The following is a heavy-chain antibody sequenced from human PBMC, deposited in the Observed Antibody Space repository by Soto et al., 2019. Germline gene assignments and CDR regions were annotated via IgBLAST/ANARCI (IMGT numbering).Heavy chain of an antibody. Sequence: PGGSLRLSCAASGFTFSSYAMSWVRQAPGKGLEWVSAISGSGGSTYYADSVKGRFTISRDNSKNTLYLQMNSLRAEDTAVYYCAKEIGQYYDFWSSPNYYYYYGMDVWGQGTTVTVSS. V-gene: IGHV3-23*01. D-gene: IGHD3-3*01. J-gene: IGHJ6*02. CDR2: ISGSGGST. CDR1: GFTFSSYA. CDR3: AKEIGQYYDFWSSPNYYYYYGMDV.